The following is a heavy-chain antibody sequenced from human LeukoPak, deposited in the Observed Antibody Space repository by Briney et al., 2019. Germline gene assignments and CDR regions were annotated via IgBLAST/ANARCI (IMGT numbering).Heavy chain of an antibody. CDR3: ACRGSYLGPQWFDP. CDR1: GGSFSGYY. J-gene: IGHJ5*02. Sequence: SETLSLTCAVYGGSFSGYYWSWIRQPPGKGLEWIGEINHSGSTNYNPSLKSRVTISVDTSKNQFSLKLSSVTAADTAVYYCACRGSYLGPQWFDPWGQGTLVTVPS. D-gene: IGHD3-16*02. CDR2: INHSGST. V-gene: IGHV4-34*01.